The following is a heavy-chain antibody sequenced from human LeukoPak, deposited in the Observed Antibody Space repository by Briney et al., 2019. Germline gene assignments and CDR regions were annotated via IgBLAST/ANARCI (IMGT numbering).Heavy chain of an antibody. CDR3: ARDRAVATIGGVDY. V-gene: IGHV4-59*01. CDR2: IYYSGST. J-gene: IGHJ4*02. CDR1: GGSISSYY. D-gene: IGHD5-12*01. Sequence: SETLSLTCTVSGGSISSYYWSWIQQPPGKGLEWIGYIYYSGSTNYNPSLKSRVTISVDTSKNQFSLKLSSVTAADTAVYYCARDRAVATIGGVDYWGQGTLVTVSS.